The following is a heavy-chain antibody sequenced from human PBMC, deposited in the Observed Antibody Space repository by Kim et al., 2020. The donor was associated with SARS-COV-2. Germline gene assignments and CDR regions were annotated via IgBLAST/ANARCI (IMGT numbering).Heavy chain of an antibody. CDR1: GYTFTGYY. J-gene: IGHJ4*02. Sequence: ASVKVSCKASGYTFTGYYMHWVRQAPGQGLEWMGRINPNSGGTNYAQKFQGRVTMTRDTSISTAYMELSRLRSDDTAVYYCAREAETGYCTNGVCYNLYGDYDLVDYWGQGTLVTVSS. D-gene: IGHD2-8*01. CDR3: AREAETGYCTNGVCYNLYGDYDLVDY. CDR2: INPNSGGT. V-gene: IGHV1-2*06.